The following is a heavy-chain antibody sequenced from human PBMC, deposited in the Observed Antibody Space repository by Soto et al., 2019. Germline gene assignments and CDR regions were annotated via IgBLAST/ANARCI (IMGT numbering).Heavy chain of an antibody. CDR1: GGTFSSYA. Sequence: QVQLVQSGAEVKKPGSSVKVSCKASGGTFSSYAISWVRQVPGQGLEWMGGIIPIFGTANYAQKFQGRVTITADESTITAYMELSSLSSEDTAVSYCAGSDYGDPYYFDYRGQGTLVTASS. D-gene: IGHD4-17*01. V-gene: IGHV1-69*01. J-gene: IGHJ4*02. CDR2: IIPIFGTA. CDR3: AGSDYGDPYYFDY.